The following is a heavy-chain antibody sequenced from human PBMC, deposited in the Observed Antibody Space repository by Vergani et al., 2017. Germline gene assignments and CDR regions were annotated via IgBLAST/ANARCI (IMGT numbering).Heavy chain of an antibody. Sequence: QLQLQESGPGLVKPSETLSLTCTVSGGSISSSSYYWGWIRQPPGKGLEWIGSIYYSGSTYYNPSLKSRVTISVDTSKNQFSLKLSSVTAADTAVYYCAGHRGPQWFGELLPSVLWDTRIDYWGQGTLVTVSS. CDR3: AGHRGPQWFGELLPSVLWDTRIDY. CDR1: GGSISSSSYY. CDR2: IYYSGST. J-gene: IGHJ4*02. D-gene: IGHD3-10*01. V-gene: IGHV4-39*01.